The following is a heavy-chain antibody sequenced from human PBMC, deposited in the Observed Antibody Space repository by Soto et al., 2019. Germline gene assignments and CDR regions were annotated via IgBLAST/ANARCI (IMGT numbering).Heavy chain of an antibody. CDR2: MSGSSSTT. V-gene: IGHV3-23*01. Sequence: GGSLRLSCATSGLTFSNYAMSWVRQAPGGGLEWVSAMSGSSSTTYYADSVRGRFTISRDKSKNTLYLQMSSLRAEDTALYYCAKNQERELPRVIDFWGQGTLVTVSS. CDR3: AKNQERELPRVIDF. CDR1: GLTFSNYA. D-gene: IGHD1-7*01. J-gene: IGHJ4*02.